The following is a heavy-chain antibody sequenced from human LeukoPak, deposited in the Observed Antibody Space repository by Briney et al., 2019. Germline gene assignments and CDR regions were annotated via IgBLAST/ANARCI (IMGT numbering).Heavy chain of an antibody. D-gene: IGHD4-17*01. Sequence: GGSLRLSCAASGFTFSSYSMNWVRQAPGKGLEWVSYISSSSTIYYADSVKGRFTISRDNAENSLYLQMNSLRAEDTAVYYCARDTTVTFFDYWGQGTLVTVSS. J-gene: IGHJ4*02. V-gene: IGHV3-48*01. CDR3: ARDTTVTFFDY. CDR1: GFTFSSYS. CDR2: ISSSSTI.